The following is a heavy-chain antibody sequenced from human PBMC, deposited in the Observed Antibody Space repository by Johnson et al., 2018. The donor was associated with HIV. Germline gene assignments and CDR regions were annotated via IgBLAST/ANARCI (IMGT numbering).Heavy chain of an antibody. J-gene: IGHJ3*02. Sequence: VQLVESGGGLVQPGGSLRLSCAASGFTVSRNYMSWVRQAPGKGLEWVSVIYSGGSTYYADSVKGRFTISRDNSKNTLYLQMNSLRAEDTAVYYCASKAAGTMHAFDIWGQGTMVTVSS. CDR1: GFTVSRNY. CDR3: ASKAAGTMHAFDI. CDR2: IYSGGST. V-gene: IGHV3-66*01. D-gene: IGHD6-13*01.